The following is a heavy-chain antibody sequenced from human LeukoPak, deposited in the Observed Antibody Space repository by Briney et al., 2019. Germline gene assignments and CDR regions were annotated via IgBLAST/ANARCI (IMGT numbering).Heavy chain of an antibody. CDR1: GLTFSTYS. J-gene: IGHJ4*02. D-gene: IGHD3-10*01. Sequence: GGSLRLSCAASGLTFSTYSMNWVRQAPGKGLEWVSYISSSSTTIYYADSVKGRFTISRDNAKNSLYLEMNSLRAEDTAVYYCARELGATLVRAYWGQGTLVTVSS. CDR3: ARELGATLVRAY. V-gene: IGHV3-48*01. CDR2: ISSSSTTI.